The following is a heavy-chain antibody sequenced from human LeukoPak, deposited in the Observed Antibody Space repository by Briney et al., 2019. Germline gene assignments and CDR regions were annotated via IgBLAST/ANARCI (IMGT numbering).Heavy chain of an antibody. Sequence: GGSLRLSCAASGFTFSSYAMSWVRQAPGKGLEWVSAISGSGGSTYYADSVKGRFTISRDNSKNTLYLQMNSLRAEDTAVYYCAEALPGMGYVWGSYLHKKDYWGQGTLVTVSS. CDR1: GFTFSSYA. D-gene: IGHD3-16*02. CDR3: AEALPGMGYVWGSYLHKKDY. CDR2: ISGSGGST. J-gene: IGHJ4*02. V-gene: IGHV3-23*01.